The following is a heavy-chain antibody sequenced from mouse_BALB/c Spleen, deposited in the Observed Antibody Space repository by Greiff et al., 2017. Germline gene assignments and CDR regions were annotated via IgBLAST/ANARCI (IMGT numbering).Heavy chain of an antibody. CDR1: GYSITSDYA. J-gene: IGHJ4*01. CDR2: ISYSGST. V-gene: IGHV3-2*02. D-gene: IGHD1-1*01. CDR3: ARRDYYGSSPMDY. Sequence: DVKLQESGPGLVKPSQSLSLTCTVTGYSITSDYAWNWIRQFPGNKLEWMGYISYSGSTSYNPSLKSRISITRDTSKNQFFLQLNSVTTEDTATYYCARRDYYGSSPMDYWGQGTSVTVSS.